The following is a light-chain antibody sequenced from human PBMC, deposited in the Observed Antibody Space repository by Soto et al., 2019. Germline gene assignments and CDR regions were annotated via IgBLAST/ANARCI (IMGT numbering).Light chain of an antibody. V-gene: IGKV3-15*01. CDR3: QQDNNLLT. CDR2: GAS. CDR1: QSINNN. Sequence: EIVMTQSPATLSVSPGERATLSCRASQSINNNLAWYQQKPGQAPRLLIYGASTRATGLPARFSGSGSGTEFTLTISSLQSEYFAVYYCQQDNNLLTFGQGTKVEI. J-gene: IGKJ1*01.